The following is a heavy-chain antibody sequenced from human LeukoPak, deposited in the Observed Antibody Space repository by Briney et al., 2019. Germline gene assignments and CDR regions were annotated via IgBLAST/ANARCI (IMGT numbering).Heavy chain of an antibody. V-gene: IGHV4-61*08. Sequence: SETLSLTRTVSGGSISSGGYYWSWIRQPPGKGLEWIGYIYYSGSTNYNPSLKSRVTISVDTSKNQFFLKLSSVTAADTAVYYCARGYCSSTSCYPPGAFDIWGQGTMVTVSS. D-gene: IGHD2-2*01. CDR2: IYYSGST. J-gene: IGHJ3*02. CDR3: ARGYCSSTSCYPPGAFDI. CDR1: GGSISSGGYY.